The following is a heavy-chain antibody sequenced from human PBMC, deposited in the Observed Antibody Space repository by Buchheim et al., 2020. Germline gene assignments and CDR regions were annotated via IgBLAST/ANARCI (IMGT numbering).Heavy chain of an antibody. D-gene: IGHD6-19*01. CDR1: GFTFSSYA. V-gene: IGHV3-23*01. CDR2: ISGSGGST. J-gene: IGHJ4*02. CDR3: AKGADRRGGIAVAGTIDY. Sequence: EVQLLESGGGLVQPGGSLRLSCAASGFTFSSYAMSWVRQAPGKGLEWVSAISGSGGSTYYAASVEGRFTISSDNSKTTLYLQMNSLRAEDTAVYYCAKGADRRGGIAVAGTIDYWGQGTL.